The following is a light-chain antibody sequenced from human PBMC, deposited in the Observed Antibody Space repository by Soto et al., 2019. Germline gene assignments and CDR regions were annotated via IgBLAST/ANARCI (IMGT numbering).Light chain of an antibody. CDR2: DVS. Sequence: QSVLTQPASVSGSPGQSITISCTGNRRDVGCYNYVSWYQQHPGKAPKLMIYDVSNRPSGVSIRFSGSKSGNTASLTIFGLQAEDEADYYCSSYTSSSTLYVFGTGTKVTVL. CDR3: SSYTSSSTLYV. V-gene: IGLV2-14*01. J-gene: IGLJ1*01. CDR1: RRDVGCYNY.